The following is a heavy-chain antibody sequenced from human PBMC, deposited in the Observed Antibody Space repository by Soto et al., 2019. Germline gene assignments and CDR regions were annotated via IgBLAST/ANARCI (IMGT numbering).Heavy chain of an antibody. CDR3: ARDVTRKQSCTNGVCYYHDYDMYV. V-gene: IGHV1-2*02. Sequence: AAVKVSCKASGYTFTDYYVHWVRQAPGQGLEWMGWINPNSGGTKTAQKFQGRVTVTRDTSISTAYMDLSRLRSDDTAVYYCARDVTRKQSCTNGVCYYHDYDMYVWG. CDR2: INPNSGGT. CDR1: GYTFTDYY. J-gene: IGHJ6*01. D-gene: IGHD2-8*01.